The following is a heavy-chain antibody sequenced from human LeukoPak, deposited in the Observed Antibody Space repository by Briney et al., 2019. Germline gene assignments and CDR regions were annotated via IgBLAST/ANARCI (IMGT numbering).Heavy chain of an antibody. Sequence: GGSLRLSCAASGFTFSSYSMNWVRQAPGKGLEWVASISSSSSSIYYADSVKGRFTISRDNAKNSLYLQMNSLRAEDTAVYYCARAQSYVGYAEADYWGQGTLVTVSS. CDR1: GFTFSSYS. D-gene: IGHD5-12*01. J-gene: IGHJ4*02. V-gene: IGHV3-21*01. CDR3: ARAQSYVGYAEADY. CDR2: ISSSSSSI.